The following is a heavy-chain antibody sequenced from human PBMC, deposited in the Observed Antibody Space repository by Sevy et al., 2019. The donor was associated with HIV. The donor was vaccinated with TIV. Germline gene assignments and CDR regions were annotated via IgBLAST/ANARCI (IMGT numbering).Heavy chain of an antibody. J-gene: IGHJ6*02. CDR1: GGTFSSYA. Sequence: ASVKVSCKASGGTFSSYAISWVRQAPGQGLEWMGGIIPIFGTANYAQKFQGRVTITADESTSTAYMELSSLGSEDTAVYYCARGEYSSSWYAGNAYYYYGMDVWGQGTTVTVSS. V-gene: IGHV1-69*13. D-gene: IGHD6-13*01. CDR2: IIPIFGTA. CDR3: ARGEYSSSWYAGNAYYYYGMDV.